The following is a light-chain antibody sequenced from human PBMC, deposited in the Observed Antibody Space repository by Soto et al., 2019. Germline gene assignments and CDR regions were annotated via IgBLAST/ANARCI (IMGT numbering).Light chain of an antibody. CDR1: QSLTTNY. V-gene: IGKV3-20*01. J-gene: IGKJ4*01. CDR3: QQGVT. Sequence: DIVLTQSPGTLSLSPGERATLSCRASQSLTTNYLAWYQQKPGQAPRLLIYDASSRATGIPDRFSGSGSVTDFTLTIARLEPEDFAVFYCQQGVTFGGGTKVEIK. CDR2: DAS.